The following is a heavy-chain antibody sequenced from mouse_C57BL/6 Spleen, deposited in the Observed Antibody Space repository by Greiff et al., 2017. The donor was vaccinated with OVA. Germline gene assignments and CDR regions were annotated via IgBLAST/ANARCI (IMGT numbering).Heavy chain of an antibody. Sequence: EVQLQQSGPELVKPGASVKISCKASGYTFTDYYMNWVKQSPGTSLAWIGDINPNNGGTSYNQKFKGKATLTVDKSSSTAYMELRSLTSEDSAVYYCAREGLPFFAYWGQGTLVTVSA. CDR2: INPNNGGT. D-gene: IGHD3-1*01. CDR1: GYTFTDYY. J-gene: IGHJ3*01. V-gene: IGHV1-26*01. CDR3: AREGLPFFAY.